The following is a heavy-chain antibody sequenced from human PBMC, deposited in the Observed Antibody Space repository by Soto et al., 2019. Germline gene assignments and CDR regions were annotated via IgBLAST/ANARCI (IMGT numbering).Heavy chain of an antibody. CDR2: TSAYNGHT. Sequence: GASVKVSCKASGYTFTNYGISWVRQAPGQGLEWMGWTSAYNGHTDYAQRVQDRVTMTIDTSTSTAYMELRSLRSDDTAVYYCARRGGGSYTWFDPWGQGTLVTVSS. CDR1: GYTFTNYG. V-gene: IGHV1-18*01. D-gene: IGHD1-26*01. CDR3: ARRGGGSYTWFDP. J-gene: IGHJ5*02.